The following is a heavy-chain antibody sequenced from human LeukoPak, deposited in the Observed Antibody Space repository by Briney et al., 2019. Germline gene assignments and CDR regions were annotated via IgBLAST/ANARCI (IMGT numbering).Heavy chain of an antibody. CDR3: ARLSIVGATLDY. J-gene: IGHJ4*02. CDR1: GASISSYY. V-gene: IGHV4-59*08. CDR2: IYYSGST. D-gene: IGHD1-26*01. Sequence: SETLSLTCAVSGASISSYYWSWIRQPPGKGLEWIGYIYYSGSTNYNPSLKSRVTISVDTSKNQFSLKLSSVTAADTAVYYCARLSIVGATLDYWGQGTLVTVSS.